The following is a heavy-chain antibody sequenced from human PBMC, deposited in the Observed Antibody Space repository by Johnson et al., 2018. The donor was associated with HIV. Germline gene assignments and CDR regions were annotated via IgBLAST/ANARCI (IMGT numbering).Heavy chain of an antibody. CDR3: ARGIQPDAFDI. CDR2: IKEDGSEK. J-gene: IGHJ3*02. D-gene: IGHD2-2*01. V-gene: IGHV3-7*03. Sequence: EVQLVESGGGLVQPGGSLRLSCAASGFTFSTYWMSWVRQAPGKGLEWVANIKEDGSEKYYVDSVKGRFTISRDNSKNTVYLQMNSLRDEDTAVYYCARGIQPDAFDIWGQGTMVTVSS. CDR1: GFTFSTYW.